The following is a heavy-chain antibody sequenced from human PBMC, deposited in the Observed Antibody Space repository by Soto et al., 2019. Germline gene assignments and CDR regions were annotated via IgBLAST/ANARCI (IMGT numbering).Heavy chain of an antibody. D-gene: IGHD4-17*01. CDR2: IIPILGIA. Sequence: SVTVACKASGGTFSSYTIIWVRQAPGQGLEWMGRIIPILGIANYAQKFQGRVTITADKSTSTAYMELSSLRSEDTAVYYCARGIKYGDYSRWFDPWGPGTLVTVSS. CDR1: GGTFSSYT. J-gene: IGHJ5*02. CDR3: ARGIKYGDYSRWFDP. V-gene: IGHV1-69*02.